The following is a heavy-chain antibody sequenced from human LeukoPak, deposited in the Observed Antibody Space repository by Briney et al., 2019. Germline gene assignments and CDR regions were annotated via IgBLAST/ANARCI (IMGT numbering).Heavy chain of an antibody. D-gene: IGHD2-15*01. CDR2: ISAYNGNT. Sequence: VASVKVSCKASGYTFTSYGISWVRQAPGQGLEWMGWISAYNGNTNYAQKLQGRVTMTTETSTSTAHMELKGLRSEDTAVYYCAGAPLGYCSGGSCGNIYYYYYYMDVWGKGTTVTISS. J-gene: IGHJ6*03. CDR1: GYTFTSYG. V-gene: IGHV1-18*01. CDR3: AGAPLGYCSGGSCGNIYYYYYYMDV.